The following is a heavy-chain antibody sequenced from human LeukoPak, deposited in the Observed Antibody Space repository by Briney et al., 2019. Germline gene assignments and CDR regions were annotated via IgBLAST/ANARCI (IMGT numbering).Heavy chain of an antibody. Sequence: GGSLRLSSAASGFTFSSSDMHWVRQAPGKGLEWVAVISYDATNKYYADSVKGRFTLSRDNSKNTLYLQTNTLRDEDTAVYYCAKASSNYFYYFEYWGQGTLVTVSS. CDR2: ISYDATNK. CDR3: AKASSNYFYYFEY. V-gene: IGHV3-30*18. CDR1: GFTFSSSD. D-gene: IGHD2/OR15-2a*01. J-gene: IGHJ4*02.